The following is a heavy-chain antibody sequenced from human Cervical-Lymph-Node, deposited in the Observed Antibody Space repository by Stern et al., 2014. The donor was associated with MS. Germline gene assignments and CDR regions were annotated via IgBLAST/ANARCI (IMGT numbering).Heavy chain of an antibody. CDR1: GLTFSSYS. CDR3: ASYAAAGNFDY. CDR2: ISSSSSYI. D-gene: IGHD6-13*01. V-gene: IGHV3-21*01. J-gene: IGHJ4*02. Sequence: EVQLVQSGGGLVKPGGSLRLSCAASGLTFSSYSMNWVRQAPGQGLEWVSSISSSSSYIYYADSVKGRFTISRDNAKNSLYLQMNSLRAEDTAVYYCASYAAAGNFDYWGQGTLVTVSS.